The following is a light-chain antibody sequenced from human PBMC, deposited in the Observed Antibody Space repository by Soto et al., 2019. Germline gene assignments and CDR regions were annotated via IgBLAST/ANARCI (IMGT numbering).Light chain of an antibody. CDR3: QQYYSSPT. J-gene: IGKJ1*01. Sequence: EVVLTQSPGTLSLSPGERATLSCRASQSISSNYLAWYQQKPGQAPRLLIYGPSGRATGIPDRFSVRGSGTDSTLTISRLEPEDFALYYCQQYYSSPTFGQGTKVDIK. CDR2: GPS. V-gene: IGKV3-20*01. CDR1: QSISSNY.